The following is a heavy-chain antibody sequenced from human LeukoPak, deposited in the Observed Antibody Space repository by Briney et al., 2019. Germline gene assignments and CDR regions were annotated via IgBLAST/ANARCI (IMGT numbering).Heavy chain of an antibody. J-gene: IGHJ4*02. CDR2: TSSSSSYI. Sequence: GGSLRLSCAASGFTFSSYSMNWVRQAPGKGLEWVSSTSSSSSYIYYADSVKGRFTISRDNAKNSLYLQMNSLRAEDTAVYYCARKLPTYYYDSSGYYSPDYWGQGTLVTVSS. CDR1: GFTFSSYS. V-gene: IGHV3-21*01. CDR3: ARKLPTYYYDSSGYYSPDY. D-gene: IGHD3-22*01.